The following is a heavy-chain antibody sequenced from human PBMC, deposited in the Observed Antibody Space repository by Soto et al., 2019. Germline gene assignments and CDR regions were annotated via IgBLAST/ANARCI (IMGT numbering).Heavy chain of an antibody. D-gene: IGHD2-8*02. V-gene: IGHV1-3*05. CDR3: ARGDWWLFDY. CDR2: INAGNGNT. CDR1: GYTFTSYA. Sequence: QVQLVQSGAEEKKPGASVKVSCKASGYTFTSYAIHWVRQAPGQRLEWMGWINAGNGNTKYSQKFQGRVTITRDTSASTSYMERSSLKSEDTAVYYCARGDWWLFDYWGQGTLVTVSS. J-gene: IGHJ4*02.